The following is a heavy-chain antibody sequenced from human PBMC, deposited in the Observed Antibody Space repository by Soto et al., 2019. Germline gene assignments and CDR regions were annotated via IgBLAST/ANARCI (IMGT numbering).Heavy chain of an antibody. V-gene: IGHV4-34*01. D-gene: IGHD3-10*01. CDR3: ASLRTTYYYGSGSYSPYYYGMVV. CDR2: INHSGST. J-gene: IGHJ6*02. CDR1: GGSCSGYY. Sequence: SETLSLTCAVYGGSCSGYYWSWIRQPPGKGLEWIGEINHSGSTNYNPSLKSRVTISVDTSKNQFSLKLSSVTAADTAVYYCASLRTTYYYGSGSYSPYYYGMVVWGQGTTVTVSS.